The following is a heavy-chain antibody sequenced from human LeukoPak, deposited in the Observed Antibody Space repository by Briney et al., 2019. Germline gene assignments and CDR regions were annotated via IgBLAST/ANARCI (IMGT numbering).Heavy chain of an antibody. CDR2: INHSGST. V-gene: IGHV4-34*01. CDR1: GGSFSGYY. J-gene: IGHJ6*03. CDR3: ARLQLELEYYYYYYMDV. D-gene: IGHD6-6*01. Sequence: PSETLSLTCAVYGGSFSGYYWSWIRQPPGKGLEWIGEINHSGSTNYNPSLKSRVTISVDTSKNQFSLKLSSVTAADTAVYYCARLQLELEYYYYYYMDVWGKGTTVTVSS.